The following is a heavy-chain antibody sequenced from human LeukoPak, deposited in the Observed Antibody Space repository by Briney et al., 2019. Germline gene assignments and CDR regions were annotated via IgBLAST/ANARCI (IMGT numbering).Heavy chain of an antibody. CDR1: GGTFSSYA. CDR2: IIPILGIA. Sequence: GASVKVSCKASGGTFSSYAIGWVRQAPGQGLEWMGRIIPILGIANYAQKFQGRVTITADKSTSTAYMELSSLRSEDTAVYYCARDCSGGSCYDYWGQGTLVTVSS. CDR3: ARDCSGGSCYDY. V-gene: IGHV1-69*04. D-gene: IGHD2-15*01. J-gene: IGHJ4*02.